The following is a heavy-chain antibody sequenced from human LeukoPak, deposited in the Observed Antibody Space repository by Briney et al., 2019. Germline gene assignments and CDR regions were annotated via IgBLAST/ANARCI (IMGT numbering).Heavy chain of an antibody. CDR3: AKDARENCYDSSGYYSLMWYFDY. J-gene: IGHJ4*02. V-gene: IGHV3-23*01. CDR1: GFTFSSYA. D-gene: IGHD3-22*01. CDR2: ISGSGGST. Sequence: PGGSLRLSCAASGFTFSSYAMSWVRQAPGKGLEWVSAISGSGGSTYYADSVKGRFTISRDNSKNTLYLQMNSLRAEDTAVYYCAKDARENCYDSSGYYSLMWYFDYWGQGTLVTVSS.